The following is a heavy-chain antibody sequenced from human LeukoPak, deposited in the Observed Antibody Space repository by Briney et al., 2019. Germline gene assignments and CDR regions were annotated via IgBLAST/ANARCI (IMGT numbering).Heavy chain of an antibody. CDR2: VNQGGSEK. V-gene: IGHV3-7*04. CDR3: ARVDSYWYFNL. J-gene: IGHJ2*01. CDR1: RFTFSNYW. Sequence: GGSLRLSCAASRFTFSNYWMTWVRQAPGKGLEWVANVNQGGSEKYYVDSVKGRFTPSRDNAKNTLYLQMNSLRVEDTAVYYCARVDSYWYFNLWGRGTLVTVSS.